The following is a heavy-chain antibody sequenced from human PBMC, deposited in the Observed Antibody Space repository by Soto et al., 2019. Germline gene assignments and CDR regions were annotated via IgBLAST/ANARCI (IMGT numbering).Heavy chain of an antibody. J-gene: IGHJ6*02. Sequence: TLSLTCAVSGGSISSGGYSWSWIRQPPGKGLEWIGYIFHSGSTYYNPSLKSRVTITVDTSKNQFSLKLSSVTAADTAVYYCARGGYSSKYYFYYGMDVRGQGTTVTVSS. CDR3: ARGGYSSKYYFYYGMDV. CDR1: GGSISSGGYS. CDR2: IFHSGST. D-gene: IGHD5-18*01. V-gene: IGHV4-30-2*01.